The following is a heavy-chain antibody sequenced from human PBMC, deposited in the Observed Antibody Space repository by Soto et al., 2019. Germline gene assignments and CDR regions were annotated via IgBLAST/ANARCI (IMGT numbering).Heavy chain of an antibody. D-gene: IGHD6-13*01. CDR3: AKDMQAAPDAFDI. CDR2: ISWNSGSI. CDR1: GFTFDDYA. J-gene: IGHJ3*02. Sequence: GGSLRLSCAASGFTFDDYAMHWVRQAPGKGLEWVSGISWNSGSIGYAGSVKGRFTISRDKAKNSLYLQMNSLRAEDTAVYYCAKDMQAAPDAFDIWGQGTMVTVSS. V-gene: IGHV3-9*01.